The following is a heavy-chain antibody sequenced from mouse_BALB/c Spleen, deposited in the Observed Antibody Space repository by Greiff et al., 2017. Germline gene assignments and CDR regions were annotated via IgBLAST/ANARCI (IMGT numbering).Heavy chain of an antibody. V-gene: IGHV3-2*02. Sequence: DVQLVESGPGLVKPSQSLSLTCTVTGYSITSDYAWNWIRQFPGNKLEWMGYISYSGSTSYNPSLKSRISITRDTSKNQFFLQLNSVTTEDTATYYCARSPYGHWYLDVWGAGTTVTVSS. CDR1: GYSITSDYA. J-gene: IGHJ1*01. D-gene: IGHD1-1*02. CDR3: ARSPYGHWYLDV. CDR2: ISYSGST.